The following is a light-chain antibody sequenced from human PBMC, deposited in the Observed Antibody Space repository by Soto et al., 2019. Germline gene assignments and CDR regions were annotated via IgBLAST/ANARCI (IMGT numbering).Light chain of an antibody. J-gene: IGLJ1*01. CDR2: ETN. CDR1: SSDIGNNY. CDR3: GTWDTSLSADV. V-gene: IGLV1-51*02. Sequence: SALTQPPSVSAAPGQKVTISCFGSSSDIGNNYVSWYQHLPGTAPKLLIYETNKRHSGIPDRFSGSKSGTSATLDITGLQAGDEADYYCGTWDTSLSADVFGTGTKVTVL.